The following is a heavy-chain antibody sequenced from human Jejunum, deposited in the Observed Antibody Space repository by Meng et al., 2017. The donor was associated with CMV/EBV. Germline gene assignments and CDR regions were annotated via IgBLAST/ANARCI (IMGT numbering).Heavy chain of an antibody. CDR3: ARDPTPDGSDY. CDR2: VYYSGST. D-gene: IGHD3-10*01. V-gene: IGHV4-39*07. CDR1: GASISDSSDY. Sequence: QLQLEEAGPGLVKPSETLSLTCTTSGASISDSSDYWGWIRQPPGKGLEWIGSVYYSGSTYYNPSLESRVTISVDTSKNQFSLKLTSVTAADTATYYCARDPTPDGSDYWGRGTLVTVSS. J-gene: IGHJ4*02.